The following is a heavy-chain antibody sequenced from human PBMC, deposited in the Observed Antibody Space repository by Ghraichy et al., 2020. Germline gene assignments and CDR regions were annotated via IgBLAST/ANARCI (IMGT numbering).Heavy chain of an antibody. Sequence: ASVKVSCKASGYTFTSYYMHWVRQAPGQGLEWMGIINPSGGSTSYAQKFQGRVTMTRDTSTSTVYMELSSLRSEDTAVYYCARDREWELPPPSPGWNYWGQGTLVTVSS. V-gene: IGHV1-46*03. J-gene: IGHJ4*02. CDR3: ARDREWELPPPSPGWNY. D-gene: IGHD1-26*01. CDR1: GYTFTSYY. CDR2: INPSGGST.